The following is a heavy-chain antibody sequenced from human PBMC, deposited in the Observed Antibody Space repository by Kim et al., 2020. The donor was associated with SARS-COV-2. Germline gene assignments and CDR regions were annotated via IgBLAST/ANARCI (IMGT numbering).Heavy chain of an antibody. CDR2: INPGDSDT. CDR3: ATSGTPTFANWFDP. D-gene: IGHD3-16*01. Sequence: GESLQISCKGSGYSFTNFWIGWVRQMPGKGLEWMGIINPGDSDTRYSPSFQGQVTISADTSISTAYLQWSSLKASDTAMYYCATSGTPTFANWFDPWGQGTLVTVSS. J-gene: IGHJ5*02. V-gene: IGHV5-51*01. CDR1: GYSFTNFW.